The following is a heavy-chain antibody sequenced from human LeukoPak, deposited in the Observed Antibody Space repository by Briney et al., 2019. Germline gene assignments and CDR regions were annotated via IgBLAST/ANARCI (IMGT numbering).Heavy chain of an antibody. J-gene: IGHJ6*03. V-gene: IGHV1-24*01. CDR1: GYTLTELS. CDR2: FDPEDGET. Sequence: ASVKVSCKVSGYTLTELSMHWVRQAPGKGLEWMGGFDPEDGETIYAQKFQGRVTMTEDTSTDTAYMELSSLRSGDTAVYYCATENWGEGNYYYMDVWGKGTTVTVSS. D-gene: IGHD7-27*01. CDR3: ATENWGEGNYYYMDV.